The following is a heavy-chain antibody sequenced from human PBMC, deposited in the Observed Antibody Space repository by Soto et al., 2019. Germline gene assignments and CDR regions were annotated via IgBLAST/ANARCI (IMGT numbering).Heavy chain of an antibody. CDR3: AKTHHSGYDYLFDY. J-gene: IGHJ4*02. V-gene: IGHV3-23*01. Sequence: LRLSCAASGFTFSSYAMSWVRQAPGKGLEWVSAISGSGGSTYYADSVKGRFTISRDNSKNTLYLQMNSLRAEDTAVYYCAKTHHSGYDYLFDYWGQGTLVTVSS. CDR1: GFTFSSYA. CDR2: ISGSGGST. D-gene: IGHD5-12*01.